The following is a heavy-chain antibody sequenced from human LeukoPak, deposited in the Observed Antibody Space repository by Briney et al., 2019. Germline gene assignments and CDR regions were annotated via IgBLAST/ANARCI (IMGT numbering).Heavy chain of an antibody. J-gene: IGHJ5*02. CDR1: GYTFTSYD. D-gene: IGHD3-22*01. V-gene: IGHV1-8*01. CDR3: ARMSYYDSSGDNWFDP. CDR2: MNPNSGNT. Sequence: GASVKVSCKASGYTFTSYDINWVRQATGQGVEWMGWMNPNSGNTGYAQKFQGRVTMTRDTSISTAYMELSSLRSEDTAVYYCARMSYYDSSGDNWFDPWGQGTLVTVSS.